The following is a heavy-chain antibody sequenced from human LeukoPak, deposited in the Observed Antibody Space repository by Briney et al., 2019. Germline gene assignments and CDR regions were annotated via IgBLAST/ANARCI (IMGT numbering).Heavy chain of an antibody. V-gene: IGHV4-61*01. Sequence: SETLSLTCTVSGGSVSSGSYYWSWIRQPPGKGLEWIGYIYYSGSTNYNPSLKSRVTISVDTSENQFSLKLSSVTAADTAVYYCARVNYYDSSGYYPYAFDIWGQGTMVTVSS. CDR2: IYYSGST. CDR3: ARVNYYDSSGYYPYAFDI. D-gene: IGHD3-22*01. J-gene: IGHJ3*02. CDR1: GGSVSSGSYY.